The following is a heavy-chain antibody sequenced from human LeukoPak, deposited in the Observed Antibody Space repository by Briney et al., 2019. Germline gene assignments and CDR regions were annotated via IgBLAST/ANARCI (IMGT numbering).Heavy chain of an antibody. V-gene: IGHV4-31*03. D-gene: IGHD3-22*01. J-gene: IGHJ4*02. CDR2: IFYSGSS. CDR3: ARAKYYYDSSGYSFDY. Sequence: SETLSLTCTVSGGSISSGGYYWSWIRQHPGKGLEWIGYIFYSGSSYYNPSLKSRVAISVDTSKNQFSLKLSSVTAADTAVYYCARAKYYYDSSGYSFDYWGQGTLVTVSS. CDR1: GGSISSGGYY.